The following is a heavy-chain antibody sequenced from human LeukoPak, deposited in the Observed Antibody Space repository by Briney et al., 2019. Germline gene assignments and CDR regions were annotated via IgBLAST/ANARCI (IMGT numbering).Heavy chain of an antibody. CDR1: GFSFSSYG. CDR2: IRYDGSNK. D-gene: IGHD3-22*01. CDR3: ATLPYYYDSSGSYYFDY. J-gene: IGHJ4*02. V-gene: IGHV3-30*02. Sequence: GGTLRLSCEASGFSFSSYGMHWVRQAPGKGLEWVAFIRYDGSNKYYADSVKGRFTISRDNSKNTLYLQMNSLRVEDTAVYYCATLPYYYDSSGSYYFDYWGQGTLVTVSS.